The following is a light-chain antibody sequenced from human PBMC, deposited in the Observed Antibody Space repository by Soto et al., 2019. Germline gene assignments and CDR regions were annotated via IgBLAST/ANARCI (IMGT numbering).Light chain of an antibody. CDR2: KAS. J-gene: IGKJ3*01. CDR3: QQYNSYSS. CDR1: QSIRSW. V-gene: IGKV1-5*03. Sequence: DIQMTQSPSTRSASVGDRVTITCRASQSIRSWLAWYQQKPGKAPKLLIYKASSLESGVPSRFSGSGSGTEFTLTISSLQPDYFATYYCQQYNSYSSFGPGTKVDIK.